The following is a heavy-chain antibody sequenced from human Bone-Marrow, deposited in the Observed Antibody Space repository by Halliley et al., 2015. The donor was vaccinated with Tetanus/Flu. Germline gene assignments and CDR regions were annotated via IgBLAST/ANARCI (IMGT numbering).Heavy chain of an antibody. J-gene: IGHJ4*02. CDR3: ARMPMYYYDNSGYYH. CDR2: INNRGSP. D-gene: IGHD3-22*01. V-gene: IGHV4-59*01. Sequence: GFINNRGSPNYNPPLERRVTLSVDTTKKQFSLKLRSVTAADSAVYYCARMPMYYYDNSGYYHWGQGALVTVSS.